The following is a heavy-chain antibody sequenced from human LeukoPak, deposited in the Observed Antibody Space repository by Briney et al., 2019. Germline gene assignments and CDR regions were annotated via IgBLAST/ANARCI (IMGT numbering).Heavy chain of an antibody. Sequence: SETLSLTCTVSGGSISSGGYSWTWIRQPPGKGLEWIGYIYYSGSTYYDPSLKSRVMISVDASKNQFSLKLSSVTAADTAVYYCARLGIDYDILTGYIPDTFDIWGQGTMVTVSS. CDR3: ARLGIDYDILTGYIPDTFDI. CDR1: GGSISSGGYS. D-gene: IGHD3-9*01. CDR2: IYYSGST. V-gene: IGHV4-30-4*08. J-gene: IGHJ3*02.